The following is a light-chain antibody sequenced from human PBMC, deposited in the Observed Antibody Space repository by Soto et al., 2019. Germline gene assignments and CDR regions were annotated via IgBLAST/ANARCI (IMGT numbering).Light chain of an antibody. CDR1: SSDVGGYNY. V-gene: IGLV2-14*01. CDR3: SSYTSSSTPVV. Sequence: QSALTQPASVSGSPGPSITISCTGTSSDVGGYNYVSWYQQHPGKAPQLMIYDVSNRPSGVSNRFSGSKSGNTASLTISGLQAEDEADYYCSSYTSSSTPVVFGGGTKLTVL. J-gene: IGLJ2*01. CDR2: DVS.